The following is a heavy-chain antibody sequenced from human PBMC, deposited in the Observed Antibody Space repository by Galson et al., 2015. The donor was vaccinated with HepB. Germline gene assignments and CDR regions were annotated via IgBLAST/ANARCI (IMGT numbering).Heavy chain of an antibody. J-gene: IGHJ6*02. CDR3: ARGTTDSDFGYYYHLDV. D-gene: IGHD4/OR15-4a*01. CDR1: GFTLKNHS. Sequence: SLRLSCAASGFTLKNHSMHWVRQAPGNGLEWISMMAYNEVTKYFADSLKGRFTISRDNSKNILYLLMNSLRTEDTAVYYCARGTTDSDFGYYYHLDVWGPGTTVTVSS. V-gene: IGHV3-30-3*01. CDR2: MAYNEVTK.